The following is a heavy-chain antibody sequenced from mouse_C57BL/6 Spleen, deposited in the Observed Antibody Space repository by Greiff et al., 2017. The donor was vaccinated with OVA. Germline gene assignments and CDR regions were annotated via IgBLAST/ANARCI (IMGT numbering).Heavy chain of an antibody. CDR1: GYTFTDYE. CDR3: TRGNYYGSSYDDY. Sequence: VQLQESGAELVRPGASVTLSCKASGYTFTDYEMHWVKQTPVHGLEWIGAIDPETGGTAYNQKFKGKAILTADKSSSTAYMELRSLTSEDSAVYYCTRGNYYGSSYDDYWGQGTTLTVSS. J-gene: IGHJ2*01. CDR2: IDPETGGT. D-gene: IGHD1-1*01. V-gene: IGHV1-15*01.